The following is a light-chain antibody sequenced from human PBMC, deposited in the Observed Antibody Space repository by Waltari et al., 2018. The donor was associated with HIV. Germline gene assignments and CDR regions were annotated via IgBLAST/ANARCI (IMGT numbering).Light chain of an antibody. CDR2: EVS. J-gene: IGLJ2*01. CDR1: SSDVGSYNR. V-gene: IGLV2-18*02. Sequence: QSALTQPPSVSGSPGQSVTISCTGTSSDVGSYNRVSWYQQPPVTAPKLMIYEVSNRPSWVPDRVSGSKSGNPASLTISGLQAEDEADYYCSSYTSSSTLVFGGGTKLTVL. CDR3: SSYTSSSTLV.